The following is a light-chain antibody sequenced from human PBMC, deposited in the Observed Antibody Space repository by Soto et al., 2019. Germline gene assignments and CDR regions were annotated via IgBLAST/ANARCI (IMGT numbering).Light chain of an antibody. CDR1: STDVGGYDY. CDR3: SSYAGSYIHVV. Sequence: QSVLTQPRSVSGSPGQSVTISCTGTSTDVGGYDYVTWYQQYPGKAPKLMIYDVSKRPSGVPDRFSGSKSGITASLTISGLQAEDEAEYYCSSYAGSYIHVVFGGGTKLTVL. V-gene: IGLV2-11*01. J-gene: IGLJ2*01. CDR2: DVS.